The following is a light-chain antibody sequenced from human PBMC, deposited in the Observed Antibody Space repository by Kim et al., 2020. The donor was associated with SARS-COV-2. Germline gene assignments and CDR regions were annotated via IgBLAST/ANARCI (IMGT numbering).Light chain of an antibody. CDR2: GAS. J-gene: IGKJ1*01. Sequence: SPGERATLSCRASQSVSSTYLAWYQQTPGQAPRLLIYGASSRATGIPDRFSGSGSGTDFTLTISRLGPEDFAVYYCQQYGRSPWTFGQGTKVDIK. CDR3: QQYGRSPWT. V-gene: IGKV3-20*01. CDR1: QSVSSTY.